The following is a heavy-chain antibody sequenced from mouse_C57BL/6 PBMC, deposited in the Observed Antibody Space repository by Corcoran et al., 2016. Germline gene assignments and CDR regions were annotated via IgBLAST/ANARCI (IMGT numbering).Heavy chain of an antibody. CDR3: ARERLYYGSSDDWYFDG. D-gene: IGHD1-1*01. V-gene: IGHV1-75*01. CDR2: IFPGSGST. J-gene: IGHJ1*03. Sequence: QVQLQQSGPELVKPGASVKISCKASGYTFTDYYINWVKQRPGQGLELIGWIFPGSGSTYYKEKFKGKATLTVDKSSSTAYMLLSSLTSEYSAVDFCARERLYYGSSDDWYFDGWGTGTTVTVSS. CDR1: GYTFTDYY.